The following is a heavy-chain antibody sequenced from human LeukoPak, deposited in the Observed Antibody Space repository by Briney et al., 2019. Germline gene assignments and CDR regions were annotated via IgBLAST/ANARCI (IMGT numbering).Heavy chain of an antibody. CDR2: IYTSGTT. D-gene: IGHD3-3*01. V-gene: IGHV4-61*02. J-gene: IGHJ6*03. CDR1: GGFISSGSYY. Sequence: PSETLSLTCTVSGGFISSGSYYWSWIRQPAGKGLEWIGRIYTSGTTNYNPSLKSRVTMSVDTSKKQFSLKLSSVTAADTAVYYCARAGDFWSGYPSRNYMDVWGKGTTVTVSS. CDR3: ARAGDFWSGYPSRNYMDV.